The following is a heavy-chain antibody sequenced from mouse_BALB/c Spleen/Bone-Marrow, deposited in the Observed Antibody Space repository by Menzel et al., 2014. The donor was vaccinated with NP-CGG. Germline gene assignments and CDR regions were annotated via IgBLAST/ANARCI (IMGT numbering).Heavy chain of an antibody. Sequence: QVQLKESGPELVRPGVSVKISCKGSSYTFTDYAMHWVKQSHAKSLEWIGVISTYYGNTNYNQKFKGMATMTVDKSSSTAYMELARLTSEDSAVYYCARGLLLLDYWGQGTSVTVSS. D-gene: IGHD1-1*01. CDR2: ISTYYGNT. CDR3: ARGLLLLDY. J-gene: IGHJ4*01. V-gene: IGHV1-67*01. CDR1: SYTFTDYA.